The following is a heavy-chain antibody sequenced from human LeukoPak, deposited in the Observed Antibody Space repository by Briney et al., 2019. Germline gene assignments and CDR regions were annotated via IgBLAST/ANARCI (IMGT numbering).Heavy chain of an antibody. CDR1: GFTFSSYA. D-gene: IGHD3-22*01. Sequence: GGSLRLSCAASGFTFSSYAMTWVRQAPGKGLEWVSGVSGSGGNTYYADSVRGRFTISRDNSKKTRYLQMNSPRAEDTAVYHCAKSTYDSSGYYYGNDAFDIWGQGTMVTVSS. CDR3: AKSTYDSSGYYYGNDAFDI. J-gene: IGHJ3*02. CDR2: VSGSGGNT. V-gene: IGHV3-23*01.